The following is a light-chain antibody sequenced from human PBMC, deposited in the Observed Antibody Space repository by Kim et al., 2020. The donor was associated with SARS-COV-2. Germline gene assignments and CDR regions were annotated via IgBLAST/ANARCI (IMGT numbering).Light chain of an antibody. CDR1: QGISNY. J-gene: IGKJ1*01. CDR3: QKYNSATRT. Sequence: DIRMTQSPSSLSASVGDRVTITCRASQGISNYLAWYQQKPGKVPKLLIYAASTLQSGVPSRFSGSGSGTDFTLTISSLQPEDVATYFCQKYNSATRTFGQGAKVDIK. V-gene: IGKV1-27*01. CDR2: AAS.